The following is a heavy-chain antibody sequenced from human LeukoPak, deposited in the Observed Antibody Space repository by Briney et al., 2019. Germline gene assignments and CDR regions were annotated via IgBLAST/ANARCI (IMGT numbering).Heavy chain of an antibody. CDR1: GGSISSYY. CDR2: IYTSGST. V-gene: IGHV4-4*07. Sequence: PSETLSLTCAASGGSISSYYWSWIRQPAGKGLEWIWRIYTSGSTNYIPSLKSRVLMSVDTSKNQFSLKLSSVTAADKAVYYCARDLMRFGEYYYDSSGYSDAFDIWGQGTMVTVSS. D-gene: IGHD3-22*01. J-gene: IGHJ3*02. CDR3: ARDLMRFGEYYYDSSGYSDAFDI.